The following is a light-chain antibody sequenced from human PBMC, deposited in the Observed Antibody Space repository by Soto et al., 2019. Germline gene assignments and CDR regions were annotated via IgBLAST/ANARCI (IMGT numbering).Light chain of an antibody. J-gene: IGLJ1*01. V-gene: IGLV2-14*01. Sequence: QSALTQPASVSGSPGQSITISCTGTSSDVGGYNYVSWYQQHPGKAPKLMIYDVSNRPSGVSNRFSGSKSGNTASLTISGLQAEDEADYSCSSYTSSNTLGVFGTGTNSPS. CDR2: DVS. CDR1: SSDVGGYNY. CDR3: SSYTSSNTLGV.